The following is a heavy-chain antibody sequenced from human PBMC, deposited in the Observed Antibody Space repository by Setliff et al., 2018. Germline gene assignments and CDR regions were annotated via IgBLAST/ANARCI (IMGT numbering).Heavy chain of an antibody. D-gene: IGHD3-22*01. V-gene: IGHV4-4*08. J-gene: IGHJ6*03. CDR1: AGSISTYY. CDR2: VYTSGST. CDR3: ARSRGYKHDSSGYYYDHYYYYYMDV. Sequence: PSETLSLTCTVAAGSISTYYWSWIRQPPGKGLEWIGYVYTSGSTNYNPSLKSRVTISVDTSKNQFSLKLSSVTAADTAVYYCARSRGYKHDSSGYYYDHYYYYYMDVWGKGTPVTVSS.